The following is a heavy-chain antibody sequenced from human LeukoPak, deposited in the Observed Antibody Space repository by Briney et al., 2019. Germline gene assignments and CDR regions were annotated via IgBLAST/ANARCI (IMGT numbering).Heavy chain of an antibody. D-gene: IGHD3-22*01. J-gene: IGHJ5*02. CDR1: GGSINNYF. V-gene: IGHV4-59*01. CDR2: IYYSDST. Sequence: SETLSLTCTVSGGSINNYFWSWIRQPPGKGLECIGYIYYSDSTNYNPSLKSRVTVSVDTSKNQFSLRLTSVTPADTAIYYCAGKSRSGYSSWGQGILVTVSS. CDR3: AGKSRSGYSS.